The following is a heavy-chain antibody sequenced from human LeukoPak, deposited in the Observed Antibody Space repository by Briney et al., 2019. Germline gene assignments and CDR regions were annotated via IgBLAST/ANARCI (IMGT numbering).Heavy chain of an antibody. D-gene: IGHD3-3*01. CDR1: GYTFTGYY. Sequence: ASVKVSCKASGYTFTGYYMHWVRQAPGQGLEWMGWINPNSGGTNYAQKFQGRVTVTRDTSISTAYMELSRLRSDDTAVYYCARDYDFWSGYAAIAFDIWGQGTMVTVSS. J-gene: IGHJ3*02. V-gene: IGHV1-2*02. CDR2: INPNSGGT. CDR3: ARDYDFWSGYAAIAFDI.